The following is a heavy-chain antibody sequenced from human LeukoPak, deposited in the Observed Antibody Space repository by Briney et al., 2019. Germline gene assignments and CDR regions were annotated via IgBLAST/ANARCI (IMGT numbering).Heavy chain of an antibody. CDR1: GGSISSGDYY. CDR3: ARDSRYDFWKVGSYYYGMDV. CDR2: IYYSRST. J-gene: IGHJ6*02. V-gene: IGHV4-30-4*01. D-gene: IGHD3-3*01. Sequence: SETLSLTCTVSGGSISSGDYYWSGIRQPPGKGLEWIGYIYYSRSTYYNPSLKSRVTISVDTSKNQFSLKLSSVTAADTAVYYCARDSRYDFWKVGSYYYGMDVWGQGTTVTVSS.